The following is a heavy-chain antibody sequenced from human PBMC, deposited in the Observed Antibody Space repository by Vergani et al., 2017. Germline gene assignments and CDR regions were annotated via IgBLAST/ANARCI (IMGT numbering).Heavy chain of an antibody. CDR1: GVSFTSYH. CDR3: ARVNTETNGHLYYYYYMDV. D-gene: IGHD4-11*01. V-gene: IGHV4-34*01. CDR2: IDHTGRP. J-gene: IGHJ6*03. Sequence: QVQLQQWGGGLLKPSETLSLTCVVNGVSFTSYHWTWIRQSPGEGLEWVGDIDHTGRPDYNPSLKRRLTMSVDKSRNQFSLTLNSVTATDTAIYFGARVNTETNGHLYYYYYMDVWGQGTAVTVS.